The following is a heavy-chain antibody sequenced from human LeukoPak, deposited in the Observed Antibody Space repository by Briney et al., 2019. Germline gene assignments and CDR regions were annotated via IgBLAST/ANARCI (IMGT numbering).Heavy chain of an antibody. CDR3: ARDQVVTTVTTTFDY. CDR1: GFTFSSYS. V-gene: IGHV3-48*01. Sequence: GGSLRLSCAASGFTFSSYSMNRVRQAPGKGLEWVSYISSSSSTIYYADSVKGRFTISRDNAKNSLYLQMNSLRAEDTAVYYCARDQVVTTVTTTFDYWGQGTLVTVSS. J-gene: IGHJ4*02. D-gene: IGHD4-11*01. CDR2: ISSSSSTI.